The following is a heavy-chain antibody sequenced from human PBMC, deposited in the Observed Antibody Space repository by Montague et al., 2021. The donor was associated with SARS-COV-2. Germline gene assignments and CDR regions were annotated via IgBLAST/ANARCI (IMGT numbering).Heavy chain of an antibody. CDR1: GFTFSSYA. CDR3: ARLLPGIAAAGGVDYFDY. V-gene: IGHV3-30*14. Sequence: SLRLSCAASGFTFSSYAMHWVRQAPGKGLEWVAVISYDGSNKYYADSVKGRFTISRDNSKNTLYLQMNSLRAEDTAVYYCARLLPGIAAAGGVDYFDYWGQGTLVTVSS. CDR2: ISYDGSNK. J-gene: IGHJ4*02. D-gene: IGHD6-13*01.